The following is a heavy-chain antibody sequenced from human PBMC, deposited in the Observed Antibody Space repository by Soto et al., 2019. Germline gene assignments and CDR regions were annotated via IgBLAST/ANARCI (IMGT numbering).Heavy chain of an antibody. V-gene: IGHV3-21*02. CDR3: VRDTGFYDDAGQKYYYGMDV. CDR1: GFTFSGYT. Sequence: QLVESGGGLVKPGGSLRLSCAASGFTFSGYTMNWVRLAPGTGLEWVSSISMSSSDIYYADSVKGRFTISRDNAKNSLSLQMNSLRAEDTAVYYCVRDTGFYDDAGQKYYYGMDVWGQGTKVTVS. J-gene: IGHJ6*02. D-gene: IGHD3-22*01. CDR2: ISMSSSDI.